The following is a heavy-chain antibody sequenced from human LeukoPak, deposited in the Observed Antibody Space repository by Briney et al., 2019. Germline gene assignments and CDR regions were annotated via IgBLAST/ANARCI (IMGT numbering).Heavy chain of an antibody. D-gene: IGHD4-23*01. V-gene: IGHV1-2*02. J-gene: IGHJ4*02. CDR2: INPNSGGT. CDR3: ARDQGHGGNSWDY. CDR1: GYSFTGHY. Sequence: ASVKVSCKASGYSFTGHYIHWVRQAPGQGLEWLGWINPNSGGTNYAQNFQGRVTMTRDTSISTAYMELSRLRSDDTAVYYCARDQGHGGNSWDYWGQGTLVTVSS.